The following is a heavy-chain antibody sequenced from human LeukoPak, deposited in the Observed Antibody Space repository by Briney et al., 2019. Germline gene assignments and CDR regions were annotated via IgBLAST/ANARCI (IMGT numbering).Heavy chain of an antibody. CDR3: ARDFRYCSSTSCYGTTYAFDI. V-gene: IGHV3-7*01. Sequence: PGGSLRLSCAASGFTFSSYWMSWVRQAPGKGLEWVANIKQDGSEKYYVNSVKGRFTISRDNAKNSLYLQMNSLGAEDTAVYYCARDFRYCSSTSCYGTTYAFDIWGQGTMVTVSS. D-gene: IGHD2-2*01. J-gene: IGHJ3*02. CDR1: GFTFSSYW. CDR2: IKQDGSEK.